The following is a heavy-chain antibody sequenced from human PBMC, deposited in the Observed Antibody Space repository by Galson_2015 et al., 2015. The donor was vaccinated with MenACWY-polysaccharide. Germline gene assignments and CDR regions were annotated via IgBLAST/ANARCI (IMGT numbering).Heavy chain of an antibody. CDR1: GFTFSDYG. Sequence: SLRLSCAASGFTFSDYGMQWVRQAPGKGLEWVAHISYAGTHQYYADSVKGRLTISRDNSKSTLFLQLNSLTPEDTAVYYCAKDLGDYYDGSGYLIPSLHYWGQGTLVTVSS. V-gene: IGHV3-30*18. D-gene: IGHD3-22*01. J-gene: IGHJ4*02. CDR2: ISYAGTHQ. CDR3: AKDLGDYYDGSGYLIPSLHY.